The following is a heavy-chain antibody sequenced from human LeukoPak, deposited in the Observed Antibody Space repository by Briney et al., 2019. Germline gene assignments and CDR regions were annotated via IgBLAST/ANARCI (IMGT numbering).Heavy chain of an antibody. Sequence: GGSLRLSCAASGFTFSSYMMTWVRQAPGKGLEWVSDISSSGSTIYYADSVKGRFTISRDNAKNSLYLQMNSLRAEETAVYYCAELGITMIGGVWGKGSTVTISS. CDR2: ISSSGSTI. J-gene: IGHJ6*04. CDR3: AELGITMIGGV. V-gene: IGHV3-48*04. CDR1: GFTFSSYM. D-gene: IGHD3-10*02.